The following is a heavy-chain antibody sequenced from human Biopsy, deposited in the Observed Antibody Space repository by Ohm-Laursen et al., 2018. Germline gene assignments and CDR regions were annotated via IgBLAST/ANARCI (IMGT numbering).Heavy chain of an antibody. Sequence: ASVKASCKASGYTFTGYYMHWVRQAPGQGLEWMGWINPKSGVTNYAQRFQGRVTMTRDTSISTAYMELSRLRSDDTAVYYCARDPRYGYGSYFDYWGQGTLVAVSS. CDR3: ARDPRYGYGSYFDY. V-gene: IGHV1-2*02. CDR1: GYTFTGYY. J-gene: IGHJ4*02. CDR2: INPKSGVT. D-gene: IGHD3-10*01.